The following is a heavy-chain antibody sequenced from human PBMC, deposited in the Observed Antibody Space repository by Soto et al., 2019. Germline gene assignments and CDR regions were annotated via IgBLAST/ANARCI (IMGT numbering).Heavy chain of an antibody. CDR3: ARGYSSSWFLDYYYYGMDV. CDR2: INTDGSII. Sequence: GGSLRLSCAASGLIFSNYKMHWVRQAPGKGLVWVSRINTDGSIIDYADSVKGRFTVSRDNAKNTLYLQMNSLRAEDTAVYYCARGYSSSWFLDYYYYGMDVWGQGTTVTVSS. J-gene: IGHJ6*02. V-gene: IGHV3-74*01. D-gene: IGHD6-13*01. CDR1: GLIFSNYK.